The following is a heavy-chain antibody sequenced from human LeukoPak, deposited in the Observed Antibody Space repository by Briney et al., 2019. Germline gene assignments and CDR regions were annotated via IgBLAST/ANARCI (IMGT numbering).Heavy chain of an antibody. Sequence: SETLSLACTVSGGSISSYYWSWIRQPPGKGLEWIGYIYYSGSTNYNPSLRSRVTMSVDMSKNQLSLKVNSVTAADTAIYYCARDRGSYFDCWGQGTLVTVSS. D-gene: IGHD1-26*01. CDR3: ARDRGSYFDC. V-gene: IGHV4-59*01. CDR1: GGSISSYY. J-gene: IGHJ4*02. CDR2: IYYSGST.